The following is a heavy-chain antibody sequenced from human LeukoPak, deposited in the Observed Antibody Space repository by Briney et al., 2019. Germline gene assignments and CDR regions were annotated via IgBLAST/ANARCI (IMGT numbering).Heavy chain of an antibody. Sequence: PGGSLRLSCAASGFTVSSNYMSWVRQAPGKGLEWVSVIYSGGSTYYADSVKGRFTISRDNSKNTLYLQMNRLRAEDTAVYYCARDTPTSGTPYWGQGTLVTVSS. CDR2: IYSGGST. D-gene: IGHD1-26*01. CDR3: ARDTPTSGTPY. J-gene: IGHJ4*02. V-gene: IGHV3-66*01. CDR1: GFTVSSNY.